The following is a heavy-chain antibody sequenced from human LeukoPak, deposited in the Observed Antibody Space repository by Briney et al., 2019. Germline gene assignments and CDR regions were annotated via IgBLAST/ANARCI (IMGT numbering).Heavy chain of an antibody. CDR1: GGSFSGYY. V-gene: IGHV4-34*01. Sequence: PSETLSLTCAVYGGSFSGYYWSWIRQPPGKGLEWIGEINHSGSTNCNPSLKSRVTISVDTSKNQFSLKLSSVTAADTAVYYCARGPYCGGDCADQDYWGQGTLVTVSS. D-gene: IGHD2-21*01. CDR3: ARGPYCGGDCADQDY. CDR2: INHSGST. J-gene: IGHJ4*02.